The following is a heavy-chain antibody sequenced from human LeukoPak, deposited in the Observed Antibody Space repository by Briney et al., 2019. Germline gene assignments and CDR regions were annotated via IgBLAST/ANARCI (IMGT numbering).Heavy chain of an antibody. Sequence: GGSLRLSCAASGFTFSSYSMNWVRRAPGKGLEWVSSISSSSSYIYYADSVKGRFTISRDNSKNTLYLQMNSLRAEDTAVYYCAHKGYCSSTSCYAPRFDYWGQGTLVTVSS. J-gene: IGHJ4*02. CDR2: ISSSSSYI. D-gene: IGHD2-2*01. V-gene: IGHV3-21*04. CDR1: GFTFSSYS. CDR3: AHKGYCSSTSCYAPRFDY.